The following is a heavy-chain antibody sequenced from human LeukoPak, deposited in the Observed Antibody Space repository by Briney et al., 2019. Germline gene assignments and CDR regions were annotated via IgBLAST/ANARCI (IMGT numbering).Heavy chain of an antibody. Sequence: QSGGSLRLSCAASGFTVSSNYMSWVRQAPGKGLEWVSVIYSGGSTYYADSVKGRFTISRDNSKNTLYLQMNSLRAEDTAVYYCASAEPRGIIWYPYWGQGTLVTVSS. CDR3: ASAEPRGIIWYPY. V-gene: IGHV3-53*01. CDR1: GFTVSSNY. J-gene: IGHJ4*02. D-gene: IGHD6-13*01. CDR2: IYSGGST.